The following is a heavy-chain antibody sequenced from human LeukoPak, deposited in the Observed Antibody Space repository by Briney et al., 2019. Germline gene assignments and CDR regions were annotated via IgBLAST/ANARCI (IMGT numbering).Heavy chain of an antibody. CDR1: GGTFSSYA. V-gene: IGHV1-69*13. Sequence: ASVKVSCKASGGTFSSYAISWVRQAPGQGLAWMGGIIPIFGTANYAQKLQGRVTITADESTSTAYMELSSLRSEDTAVYYCARDMHYYYGSGLDIWGQGTMVTVSS. D-gene: IGHD3-10*01. CDR2: IIPIFGTA. J-gene: IGHJ3*02. CDR3: ARDMHYYYGSGLDI.